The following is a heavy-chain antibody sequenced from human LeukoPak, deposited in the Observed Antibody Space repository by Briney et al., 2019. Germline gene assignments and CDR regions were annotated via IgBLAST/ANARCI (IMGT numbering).Heavy chain of an antibody. J-gene: IGHJ3*02. Sequence: PGGSLRLPCAASGFTFSSYAMSWVRQAPGKGLEWVSAISGSGGSTYYADSVKGRFTISRDNSKNVLYLQMNSLRAEDTAVYFCARDPNGDYIGTFDMWGRGTMVSVSS. D-gene: IGHD4-17*01. V-gene: IGHV3-23*01. CDR1: GFTFSSYA. CDR3: ARDPNGDYIGTFDM. CDR2: ISGSGGST.